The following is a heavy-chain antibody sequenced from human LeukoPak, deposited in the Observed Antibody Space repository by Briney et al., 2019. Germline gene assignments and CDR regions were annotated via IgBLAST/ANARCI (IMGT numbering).Heavy chain of an antibody. CDR1: GFTFSSYS. D-gene: IGHD3-3*01. CDR3: ARSSRQESYYDFWSGYSTNWFDP. CDR2: ISSSSSTI. V-gene: IGHV3-48*04. J-gene: IGHJ5*02. Sequence: GGSLRLSCAASGFTFSSYSMNWVRQAPGKGLEWVSSISSSSSTIYYADSVTGRFTISRDNAKNSLCLQMNSLRAEDTAVYYCARSSRQESYYDFWSGYSTNWFDPWGQGTLVTVSS.